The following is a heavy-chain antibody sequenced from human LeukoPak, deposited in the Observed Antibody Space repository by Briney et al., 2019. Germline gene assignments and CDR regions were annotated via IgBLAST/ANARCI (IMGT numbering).Heavy chain of an antibody. CDR1: GFTFSSHW. CDR2: INEDGSAT. D-gene: IGHD6-13*01. CDR3: VSWVATAAY. Sequence: PGGSLRLSCAASGFTFSSHWTSWVRQAPGKGLEWVAHINEDGSATYYVDSVKGRCTISRDNAKNSLYLQMNSLRDEDTAMFYCVSWVATAAYWGQGTLVTVSS. V-gene: IGHV3-7*01. J-gene: IGHJ4*02.